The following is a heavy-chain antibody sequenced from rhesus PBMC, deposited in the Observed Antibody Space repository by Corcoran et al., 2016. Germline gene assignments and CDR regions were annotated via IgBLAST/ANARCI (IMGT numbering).Heavy chain of an antibody. CDR2: IYGSGGST. Sequence: QLQLQESGPGLVKPSETLSVTCAVSGGSISSSYWSWIRQAPGKGLEWIGYIYGSGGSTNYNPPLKRRVTLSVDKSKNQLARKLSSVTAADTAVYYWATAAPGSNYEYFEFWGQGALVTVSS. CDR1: GGSISSSY. D-gene: IGHD4-23*01. CDR3: ATAAPGSNYEYFEF. V-gene: IGHV4-169*02. J-gene: IGHJ1*01.